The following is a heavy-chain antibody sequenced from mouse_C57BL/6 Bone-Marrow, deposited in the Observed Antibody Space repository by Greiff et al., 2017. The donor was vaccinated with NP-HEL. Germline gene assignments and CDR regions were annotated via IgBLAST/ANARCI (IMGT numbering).Heavy chain of an antibody. J-gene: IGHJ3*01. V-gene: IGHV1-9*01. CDR1: GYTFTGYW. Sequence: VHLVESGASPIKPGASVKLSCKATGYTFTGYWIEWVKQRPGHGLEWIGEILPGSGSTNYNEKFKGKATFTADTSSNTAYMQLSSLTTEDSAIYYCARGWLLRLAWFAYWGQGTLVTVSA. D-gene: IGHD2-3*01. CDR3: ARGWLLRLAWFAY. CDR2: ILPGSGST.